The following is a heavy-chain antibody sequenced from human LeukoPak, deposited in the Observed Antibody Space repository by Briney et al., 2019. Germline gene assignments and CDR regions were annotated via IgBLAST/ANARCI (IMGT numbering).Heavy chain of an antibody. D-gene: IGHD3-3*01. CDR2: ISYDGSNK. Sequence: GGSLRLSCAASGFTFSSYAMHWVRQAPGKGLEWVAVISYDGSNKYYADSVKGRFTISRDNSKNTLYLQMNSLRAEDTAVYFCARDYLGPYDFWSGVFDYWGQGTLVTVSS. V-gene: IGHV3-30-3*01. CDR3: ARDYLGPYDFWSGVFDY. CDR1: GFTFSSYA. J-gene: IGHJ4*02.